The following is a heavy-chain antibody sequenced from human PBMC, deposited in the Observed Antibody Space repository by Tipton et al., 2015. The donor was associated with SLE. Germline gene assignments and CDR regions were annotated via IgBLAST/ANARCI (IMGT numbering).Heavy chain of an antibody. D-gene: IGHD6-19*01. CDR3: AKGLGAYSSGWRYYYYYMDV. J-gene: IGHJ6*03. Sequence: LRLSCAVYGGSFSGYYWSWIRQSPGKGLEWIGDINHSGSTNYNPSLKSRVTISVDTSKNQFSLKLSSVTAADTAVYYCAKGLGAYSSGWRYYYYYMDVWGKGTTVTVSS. V-gene: IGHV4-34*01. CDR2: INHSGST. CDR1: GGSFSGYY.